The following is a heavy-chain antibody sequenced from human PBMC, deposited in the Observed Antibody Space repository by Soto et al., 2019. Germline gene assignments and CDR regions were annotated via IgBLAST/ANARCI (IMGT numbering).Heavy chain of an antibody. V-gene: IGHV4-30-2*01. CDR3: SRGVLA. CDR1: GGSVNSGGYS. D-gene: IGHD2-8*01. CDR2: ISPSGSP. Sequence: QVQLQESGSRLVRPSQTLSLTCSVSGGSVNSGGYSWSWIRQPPGKGLEWIGFISPSGSPAYTQSLKSRVTISVDRSNNPISLELSSVTAADTAVYYCSRGVLAWGPGTLVTVSS. J-gene: IGHJ5*02.